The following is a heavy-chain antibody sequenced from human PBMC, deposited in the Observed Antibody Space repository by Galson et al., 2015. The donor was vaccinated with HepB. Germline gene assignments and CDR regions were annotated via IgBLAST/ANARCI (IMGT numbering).Heavy chain of an antibody. J-gene: IGHJ4*02. CDR3: ARVMGNSAWHASVYYFDY. Sequence: SLRLSCAASGFSFSSYEMNWVRQAPGKGLEWVSYISSSGSTIYYADSMKGRFTISRDNAKNSLYLQMNSLRAEDTAIYFCARVMGNSAWHASVYYFDYWGQGTLVTVSS. CDR2: ISSSGSTI. CDR1: GFSFSSYE. V-gene: IGHV3-48*03. D-gene: IGHD6-19*01.